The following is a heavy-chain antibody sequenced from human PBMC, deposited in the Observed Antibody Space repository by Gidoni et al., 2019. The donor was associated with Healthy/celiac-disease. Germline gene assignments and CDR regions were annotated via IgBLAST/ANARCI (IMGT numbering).Heavy chain of an antibody. V-gene: IGHV3-33*01. J-gene: IGHJ4*02. D-gene: IGHD3-16*02. CDR2: IWNDGSNK. Sequence: QVQLVASVRGVVPPAVSLRLSCAASGFAFGSYGRHWVRQAPGKGLEWVAVIWNDGSNKYDADAVKGRFTITRDNSKNTLYLKMNSRRAEDTAVYYCARDRGRGSYDYVWGSYRYWGQGTLVTVSS. CDR3: ARDRGRGSYDYVWGSYRY. CDR1: GFAFGSYG.